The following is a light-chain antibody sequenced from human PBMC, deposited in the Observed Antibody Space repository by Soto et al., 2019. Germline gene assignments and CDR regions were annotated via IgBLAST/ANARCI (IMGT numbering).Light chain of an antibody. CDR2: AAS. V-gene: IGKV1-27*01. CDR3: KKYDSAPLT. Sequence: DVHMTQSPSSLSASVGDRVTITCRASQGITRSLAWYQQTPGKAPKLLIYAASTLQSGVPSRFSGSGSGTDFTLTISSLQPEDVEIYYCKKYDSAPLTFGGGTKVEIK. CDR1: QGITRS. J-gene: IGKJ4*01.